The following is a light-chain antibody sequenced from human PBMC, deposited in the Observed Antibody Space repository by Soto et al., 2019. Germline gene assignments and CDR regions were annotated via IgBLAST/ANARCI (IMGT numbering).Light chain of an antibody. CDR2: GAS. CDR3: QQYGSSPFT. CDR1: QRVSSSY. Sequence: EIVVTQSPGTLSLSPGERATLSCRASQRVSSSYSAWYQQKPGQAPRLLIYGASSRATGIPDRFSGSGSGTDFTLTISRLAPEDFAVYYCQQYGSSPFTFGGGTKVEIK. J-gene: IGKJ4*01. V-gene: IGKV3-20*01.